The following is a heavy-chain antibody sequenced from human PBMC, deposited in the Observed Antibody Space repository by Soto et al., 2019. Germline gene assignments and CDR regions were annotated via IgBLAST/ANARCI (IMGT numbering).Heavy chain of an antibody. V-gene: IGHV4-34*01. CDR1: GGSFTGYY. Sequence: QLQLHQSGAGLLKPSETLSLTCDVSGGSFTGYYWSWIRQPPGKGLEWIGEINHSGFTNYNPSLTGRVTISLDTSKSQFSLKLKSLTAADTAFYFCARGHGRFAHWGQGTLVTGSS. J-gene: IGHJ4*02. CDR2: INHSGFT. CDR3: ARGHGRFAH.